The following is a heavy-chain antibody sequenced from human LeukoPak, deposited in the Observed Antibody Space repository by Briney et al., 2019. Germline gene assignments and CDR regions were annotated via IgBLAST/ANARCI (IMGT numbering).Heavy chain of an antibody. CDR3: ASSGDYSNYWGLFGY. D-gene: IGHD4-11*01. CDR2: ISSSSSTI. V-gene: IGHV3-48*01. Sequence: GGSLRLSCAASGFTFSSYSMNWVRQAPGKGLEWVSYISSSSSTIYYADSVKGRFTISRDNAKNSLYLQMNSLRAEDTAVYYCASSGDYSNYWGLFGYWGQGTLVTVSS. J-gene: IGHJ4*02. CDR1: GFTFSSYS.